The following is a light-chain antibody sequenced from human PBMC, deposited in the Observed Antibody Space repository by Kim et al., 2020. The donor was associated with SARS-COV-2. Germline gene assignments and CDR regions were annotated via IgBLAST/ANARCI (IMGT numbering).Light chain of an antibody. J-gene: IGKJ2*01. V-gene: IGKV3-15*01. Sequence: VSPGERATLSCRASQSVRSNFAWYQQKPGQAPRLLIYGASTRATGIPARFSGSGSGTEFTLTISSLQSEDFAVYYCQQYDNWPPYTFGQVTKLEI. CDR3: QQYDNWPPYT. CDR2: GAS. CDR1: QSVRSN.